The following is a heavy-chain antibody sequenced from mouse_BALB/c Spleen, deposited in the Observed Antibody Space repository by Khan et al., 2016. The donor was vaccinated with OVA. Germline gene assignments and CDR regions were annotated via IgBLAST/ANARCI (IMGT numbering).Heavy chain of an antibody. V-gene: IGHV2-6-5*01. D-gene: IGHD1-1*02. CDR3: AKGLWSYYFALDY. CDR1: GFSLSDYG. Sequence: QVQLKQSGPGLVAPSQSLSITCTVSGFSLSDYGVSWIRQPPGKGLEWLGVIWGGGNTYYNSALKSSLSISKDNSKSQVFLKMNSLQTDDTAIYYCAKGLWSYYFALDYWGQGTSVTVSS. J-gene: IGHJ4*01. CDR2: IWGGGNT.